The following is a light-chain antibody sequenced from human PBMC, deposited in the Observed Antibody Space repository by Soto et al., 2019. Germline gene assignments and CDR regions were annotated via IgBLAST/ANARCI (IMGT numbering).Light chain of an antibody. Sequence: DIQMTKSPSTLSASVGDRVTITCRASQSISNWLAWYKQKPGKAPKLLIYAASNLESGVPSRFSGSGSGTEFTLTISSLQPDDFATYYCQQYNNSPWTFGQGTKVDIK. CDR3: QQYNNSPWT. CDR2: AAS. J-gene: IGKJ1*01. CDR1: QSISNW. V-gene: IGKV1-5*01.